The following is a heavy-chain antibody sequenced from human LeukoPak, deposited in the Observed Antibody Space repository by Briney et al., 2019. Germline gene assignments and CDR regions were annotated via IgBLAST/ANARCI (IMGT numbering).Heavy chain of an antibody. D-gene: IGHD3-22*01. Sequence: PGGSLRLSCAASGFTFSSYAMHWVRQAPGKGLEWVAVISYDGSNKYYADSVKGRFTISRDNSKNTLYLQMNSLRAEDTAVYYCARADDSSGYPFDYWGQGTLVTVSS. J-gene: IGHJ4*02. CDR3: ARADDSSGYPFDY. CDR2: ISYDGSNK. CDR1: GFTFSSYA. V-gene: IGHV3-30-3*01.